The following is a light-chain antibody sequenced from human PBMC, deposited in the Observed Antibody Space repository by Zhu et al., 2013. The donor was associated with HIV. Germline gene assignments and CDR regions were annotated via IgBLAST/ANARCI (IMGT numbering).Light chain of an antibody. CDR3: QQYNTYPVT. Sequence: IRVTQSPSSLSASTGDRVTITCRASQDIGTSLAWYQQSPGKAPKLLIYAASNLQSGVPSRFSGSGSGTDFTLTISSLQPEDVATYYCQQYNTYPVTFGGGTKVEIK. CDR2: AAS. V-gene: IGKV1-8*01. CDR1: QDIGTS. J-gene: IGKJ4*01.